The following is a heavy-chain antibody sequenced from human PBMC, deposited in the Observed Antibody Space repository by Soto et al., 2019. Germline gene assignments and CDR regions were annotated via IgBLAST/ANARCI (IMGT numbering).Heavy chain of an antibody. CDR1: GYTFTSYD. D-gene: IGHD3-10*01. J-gene: IGHJ6*02. CDR3: AREGGYYGSGSPALYYYYGMDV. V-gene: IGHV1-8*01. Sequence: QVQLVQSGAEVKKPGASVKVSCKASGYTFTSYDINWVRQATGQGLEWMGWMNPNSGNTGYAQKFQGRVTMTRNTSISTAYMELSSLGSEDSAVYYCAREGGYYGSGSPALYYYYGMDVWGQGTTVTVSS. CDR2: MNPNSGNT.